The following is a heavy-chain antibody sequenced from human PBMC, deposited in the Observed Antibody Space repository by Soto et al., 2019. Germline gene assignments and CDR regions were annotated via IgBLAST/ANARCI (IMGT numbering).Heavy chain of an antibody. J-gene: IGHJ6*02. Sequence: ASVKVSCKASGYTFTSYGISWVRQAPGQGLEWMGWISAYNGNTNYAQKLQGRVTMTTDTSTSTAYMELRSLRSDDTAVYYCARDPGTRGDYYYYYGMDVWGQGTTVPVSS. D-gene: IGHD1-1*01. CDR3: ARDPGTRGDYYYYYGMDV. V-gene: IGHV1-18*01. CDR2: ISAYNGNT. CDR1: GYTFTSYG.